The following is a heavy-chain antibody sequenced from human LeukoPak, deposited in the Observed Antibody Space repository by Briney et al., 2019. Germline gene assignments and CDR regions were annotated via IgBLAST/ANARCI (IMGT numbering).Heavy chain of an antibody. V-gene: IGHV4-39*07. J-gene: IGHJ5*02. CDR2: IYYSGST. CDR1: GGSISSSSYY. Sequence: PSETLSLTCTVSGGSISSSSYYWGWIRQPPGEGLEWIGSIYYSGSTYYNPSLKSRVTISVDTSKNQFSLKLSSVTAADTAVYYCARIPSPGWFDPWGQGTLVTVSS. CDR3: ARIPSPGWFDP.